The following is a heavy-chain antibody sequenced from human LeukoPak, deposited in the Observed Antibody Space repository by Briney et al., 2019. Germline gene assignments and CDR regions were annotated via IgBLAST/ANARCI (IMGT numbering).Heavy chain of an antibody. D-gene: IGHD5-12*01. Sequence: GESLKISCKGSGYSFTNYWIGWVRQTPGKGLEWMGIIYPGDSDTRYSPSFQGQVTISADMSISTVYLQWSSLKASDTAMYYCAGSGLRRYTGFDEEFDFWGQGTLVTVSS. CDR3: AGSGLRRYTGFDEEFDF. CDR2: IYPGDSDT. V-gene: IGHV5-51*01. CDR1: GYSFTNYW. J-gene: IGHJ4*02.